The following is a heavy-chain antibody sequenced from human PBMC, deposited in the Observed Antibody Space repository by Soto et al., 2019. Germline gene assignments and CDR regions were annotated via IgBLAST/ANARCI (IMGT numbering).Heavy chain of an antibody. CDR3: ARDLLEIATDY. CDR2: ISYDGNDT. J-gene: IGHJ4*02. D-gene: IGHD2-21*01. CDR1: GFTFSDYS. Sequence: QVQLVESGGGVVQPGRSLRLSCAASGFTFSDYSMHWVRQAPGKGLEWVAAISYDGNDTYYSNSVKGRFTISRENSKNTLYLQMNSLRAEDTAVYYCARDLLEIATDYWCQGTLVTVSS. V-gene: IGHV3-30-3*01.